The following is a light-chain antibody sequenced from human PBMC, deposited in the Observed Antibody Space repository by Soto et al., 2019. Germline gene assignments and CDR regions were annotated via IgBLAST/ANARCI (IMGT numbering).Light chain of an antibody. CDR1: QSISSY. V-gene: IGKV1-39*01. Sequence: DIQMTQSPSSLSASVGDRVTITCRASQSISSYLNWYQQKPGKAPKLLIYAAASLQSGVPSRFSGSASATQLNPTLSSLPHANFPTYSFQQSSSPPDTTFAKGTRVE. CDR2: AAA. J-gene: IGKJ5*01. CDR3: QQSSSPPDTT.